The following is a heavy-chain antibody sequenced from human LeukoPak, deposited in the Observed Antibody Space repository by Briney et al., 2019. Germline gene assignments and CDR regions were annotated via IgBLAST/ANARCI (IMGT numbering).Heavy chain of an antibody. CDR3: ARDWGDGYNHFDY. CDR2: ISAYNGNT. Sequence: ASVKVSCKASGYTFTSNGISWVRQAPGQGLEWMGWISAYNGNTNYAQKVQGRVTMTTDTSTSTGYMELRSLRSEDTAVYYCARDWGDGYNHFDYWGQGTLVTVSS. J-gene: IGHJ4*02. CDR1: GYTFTSNG. D-gene: IGHD5-24*01. V-gene: IGHV1-18*01.